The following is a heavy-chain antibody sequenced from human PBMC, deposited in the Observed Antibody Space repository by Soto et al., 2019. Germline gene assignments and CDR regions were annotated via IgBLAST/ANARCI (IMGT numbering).Heavy chain of an antibody. D-gene: IGHD2-2*01. CDR2: INHSGST. Sequence: SETLSLTCAVYGGSFSGYYWSWIRQPPGKGLEWIGEINHSGSTNYNPSLKSRVTISVDTSKNQFSLKLSSVTAADTAVYYCARSIVVVPAARGSWFDPWGQGTLVTVSS. CDR3: ARSIVVVPAARGSWFDP. J-gene: IGHJ5*02. CDR1: GGSFSGYY. V-gene: IGHV4-34*01.